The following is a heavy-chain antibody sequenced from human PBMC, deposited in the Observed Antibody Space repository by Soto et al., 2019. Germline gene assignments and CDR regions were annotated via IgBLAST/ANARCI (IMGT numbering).Heavy chain of an antibody. CDR1: GGTFNNYP. CDR3: ARGRGYRGDDHYYYFDMDV. CDR2: SIPIFGTA. J-gene: IGHJ6*02. Sequence: QVQLVQSGAEVKKPASSMKVSCKASGGTFNNYPITWVRQAPGDGLEWMGGSIPIFGTANYAQNFQGRVTISVDASTSTAEMGLSSLRSEDTAVYYCARGRGYRGDDHYYYFDMDVWCQGTTVTVSS. D-gene: IGHD5-18*01. V-gene: IGHV1-69*01.